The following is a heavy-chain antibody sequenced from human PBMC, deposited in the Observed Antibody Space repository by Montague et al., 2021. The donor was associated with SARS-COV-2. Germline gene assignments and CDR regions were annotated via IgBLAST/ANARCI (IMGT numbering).Heavy chain of an antibody. CDR1: GFTFRNYA. J-gene: IGHJ4*02. V-gene: IGHV3-23*01. CDR3: ARLSGGSYFHYFDD. Sequence: SLRLSCATSGFTFRNYAMTWVRQAPGKGLEWVSAISGNGVPANNHYADPVKGRFTISRYISKNTLYLQMNSLKAKDTAVYYCARLSGGSYFHYFDDWDRGTLVTVCS. D-gene: IGHD2-15*01. CDR2: ISGNGVPANN.